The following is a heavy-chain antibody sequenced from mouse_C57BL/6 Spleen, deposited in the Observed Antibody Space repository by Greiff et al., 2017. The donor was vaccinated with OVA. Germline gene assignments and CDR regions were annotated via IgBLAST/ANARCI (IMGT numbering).Heavy chain of an antibody. CDR2: IWTGGGT. CDR1: GFSLTSYA. D-gene: IGHD1-1*01. J-gene: IGHJ1*03. CDR3: AREDYYGSSSWYFDV. Sequence: VKVVESGPGLVAPSQSLSITCTVSGFSLTSYAISWVRQPPGKGLEWLGVIWTGGGTNYNSALKSRLSISKDNSKSQVFLKMNSLQTDDTARYYCAREDYYGSSSWYFDVWGTGTTVTVSS. V-gene: IGHV2-9-1*01.